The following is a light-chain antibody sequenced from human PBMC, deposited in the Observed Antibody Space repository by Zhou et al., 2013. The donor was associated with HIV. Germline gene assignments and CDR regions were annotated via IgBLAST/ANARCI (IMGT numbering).Light chain of an antibody. CDR3: FQHNTYPWM. CDR2: AAS. J-gene: IGKJ1*01. V-gene: IGKV1-17*01. Sequence: DIQMTQSPSSLSASVGDRVTITCRASQAIRTDLAWYQQKPGKAPHRLIFAASSLQSGVPSRFSGSGSGTYFTLTISSLQPEDFATYYCFQHNTYPWMFGQGTRV. CDR1: QAIRTD.